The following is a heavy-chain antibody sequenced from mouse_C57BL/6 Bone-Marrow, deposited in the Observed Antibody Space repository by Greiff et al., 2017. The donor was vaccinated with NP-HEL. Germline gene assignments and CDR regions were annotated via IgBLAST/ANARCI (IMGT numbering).Heavy chain of an antibody. CDR2: ISNGGGST. V-gene: IGHV5-12*01. J-gene: IGHJ4*01. Sequence: EVMLVESGGGLVQPGGSLKLSCAASGFTFSDYYMYWVRQTPEKGLEWVAYISNGGGSTYYPDTVKGRFTISRDNAKSTLYTQKSRLKSEDTAMYYCAILGYAMDYWGQGTSVTVSS. CDR1: GFTFSDYY. CDR3: AILGYAMDY.